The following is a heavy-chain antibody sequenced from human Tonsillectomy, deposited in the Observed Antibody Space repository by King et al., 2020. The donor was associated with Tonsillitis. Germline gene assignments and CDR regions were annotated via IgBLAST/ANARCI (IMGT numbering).Heavy chain of an antibody. CDR1: GGSISSGYYY. Sequence: LQLQESGPGLVKPSETLSLTCTVSGGSISSGYYYWGWIRQPPGKGLEWIGSVYHSGSTYDKPSLKSRVTISVDTSKNHFSLQLTSVTAADTAVYYCARVGPQTGGHYPFDHWGQGTLVTVSS. CDR3: ARVGPQTGGHYPFDH. D-gene: IGHD1-26*01. V-gene: IGHV4-39*07. J-gene: IGHJ4*02. CDR2: VYHSGST.